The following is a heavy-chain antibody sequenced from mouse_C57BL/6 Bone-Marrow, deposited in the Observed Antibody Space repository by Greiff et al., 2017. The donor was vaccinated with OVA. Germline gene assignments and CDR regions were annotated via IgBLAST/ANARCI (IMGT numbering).Heavy chain of an antibody. CDR1: GYTFTSYW. J-gene: IGHJ3*01. D-gene: IGHD3-3*01. CDR2: IHPNSGST. V-gene: IGHV1-64*01. Sequence: QVQLQQPGAELVKPGASVKLSCKASGYTFTSYWMHWVKQRPGQGLEWIGMIHPNSGSTNYNEKFKSKATLTVDKSSSTAYMQLSSLTSEDSAVYYCARGGTLAWFAYWGQGTRVTVSA. CDR3: ARGGTLAWFAY.